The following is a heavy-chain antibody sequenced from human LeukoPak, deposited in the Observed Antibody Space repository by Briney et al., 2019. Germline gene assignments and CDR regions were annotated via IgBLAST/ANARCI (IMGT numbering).Heavy chain of an antibody. D-gene: IGHD3-10*01. CDR3: ARDNGEGVRYFDY. V-gene: IGHV4-34*01. CDR2: INHSGST. CDR1: GGSFSGYY. J-gene: IGHJ4*02. Sequence: SETLSLTCAVSGGSFSGYYWSWIRQPPEKGLEWIGEINHSGSTNYNPSLKSRVTISVDTSKNQFSLKLSSVTAADTAVYYCARDNGEGVRYFDYWGQGSLVTVSS.